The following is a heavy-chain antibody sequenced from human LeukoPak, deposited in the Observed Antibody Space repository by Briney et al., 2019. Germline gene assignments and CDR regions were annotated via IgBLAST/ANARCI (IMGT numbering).Heavy chain of an antibody. J-gene: IGHJ4*02. CDR3: AXXXXXXXXXXXXXXXXXRLDY. V-gene: IGHV1-18*01. CDR2: ISAYNGNT. CDR1: XXTFTXXX. Sequence: XXXXTFTXXXISWVRQAPGQGLEWMGWISAYNGNTNYAQNLQGRVTMTTDTSTSTAYMELRSLRSDDTAVDYCAXXXXXXXXXXXXXXXXXRLDYWGQGTLVTVSS.